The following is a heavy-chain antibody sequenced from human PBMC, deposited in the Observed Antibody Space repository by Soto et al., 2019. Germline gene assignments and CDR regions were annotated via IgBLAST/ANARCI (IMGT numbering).Heavy chain of an antibody. V-gene: IGHV3-7*01. CDR2: IRKDGNKT. D-gene: IGHD6-13*01. J-gene: IGHJ3*02. CDR3: ARDMTPGHSRWPFDAFDI. Sequence: EVRLVESGGGLVQPGGSLRLSCAASGFTFSSVWMTWVRQAPGKGLEWVANIRKDGNKTSYLDSVRGRFTISRDNAQSSLYLQMDSLRAEDTALYYCARDMTPGHSRWPFDAFDIWGQGTMVTVSS. CDR1: GFTFSSVW.